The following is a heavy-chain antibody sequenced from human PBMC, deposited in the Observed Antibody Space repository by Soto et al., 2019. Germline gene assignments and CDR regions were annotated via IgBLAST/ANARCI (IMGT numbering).Heavy chain of an antibody. V-gene: IGHV4-30-4*01. CDR1: GGSISSGDYY. J-gene: IGHJ4*02. Sequence: SETLSLTCTVSGGSISSGDYYWSWIRQPPGKGLEWIGYIYYSGSTYYNPSLKSRVTISVDTSKNQFSLKLSSVTAADTAVYYCAREDMVRGVIDDVDYWGQGTLVTVSS. D-gene: IGHD3-10*01. CDR3: AREDMVRGVIDDVDY. CDR2: IYYSGST.